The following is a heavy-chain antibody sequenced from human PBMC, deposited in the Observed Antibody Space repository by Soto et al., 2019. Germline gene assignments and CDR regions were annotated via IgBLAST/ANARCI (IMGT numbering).Heavy chain of an antibody. CDR1: GGSISSSSFY. CDR2: ISYSGST. D-gene: IGHD2-15*01. V-gene: IGHV4-39*01. Sequence: QLQLQESGPGLVKPSETLSLTCTVSGGSISSSSFYWGWVRQPPGTGLEWIGSISYSGSTYYNLSLKRRVTISVDTSKTQFSLKLTSVTAAETAVYYWARHAANPNWYFDLWGRGTLVTVSS. CDR3: ARHAANPNWYFDL. J-gene: IGHJ2*01.